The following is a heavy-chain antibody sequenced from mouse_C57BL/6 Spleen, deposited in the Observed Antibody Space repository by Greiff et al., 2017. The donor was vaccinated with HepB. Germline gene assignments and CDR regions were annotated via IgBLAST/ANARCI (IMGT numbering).Heavy chain of an antibody. J-gene: IGHJ4*01. V-gene: IGHV1-22*01. CDR1: GYTFTDYN. CDR2: INPNNGGT. CDR3: ARSYYDFSYAMDY. D-gene: IGHD2-4*01. Sequence: EVQLQQSGPELVKPGASVKMSCKASGYTFTDYNMHWVKQSHGKSLEWIGYINPNNGGTSYNQKFKGKATLTVNKSSSTAYMELRSLTSEDSAVYYCARSYYDFSYAMDYWGQGTSVTVSS.